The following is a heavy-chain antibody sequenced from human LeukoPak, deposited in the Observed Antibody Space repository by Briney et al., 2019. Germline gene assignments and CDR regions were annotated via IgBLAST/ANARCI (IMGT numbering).Heavy chain of an antibody. Sequence: SETLSLTCTVSGGSISSGDYYWSWIRQPPGTGLEWIGYIYYSGSTYYNPSLKSRVTISVDTSKNQFSPKLSSVTAADTAVYYCARGRFLEWRNYYYGMDVWGQGTTVTVSS. D-gene: IGHD3-3*01. CDR3: ARGRFLEWRNYYYGMDV. J-gene: IGHJ6*02. V-gene: IGHV4-30-4*01. CDR1: GGSISSGDYY. CDR2: IYYSGST.